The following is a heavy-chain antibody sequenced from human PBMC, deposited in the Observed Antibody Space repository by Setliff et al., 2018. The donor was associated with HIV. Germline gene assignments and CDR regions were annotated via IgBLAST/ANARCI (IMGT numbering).Heavy chain of an antibody. CDR3: ASPGLRRGDCSSTSCYDGGLYYYYYMDV. Sequence: NPSEALSLTCTVSGGSISSSSYYWGWIRQLPGLGLEWIGSIYDSGSTYYNPSLKSRVTISVDTSKNQFSLKLSSVTAADTPVYYCASPGLRRGDCSSTSCYDGGLYYYYYMDVWGEGTTVTVSS. D-gene: IGHD2-2*01. CDR2: IYDSGST. V-gene: IGHV4-39*01. CDR1: GGSISSSSYY. J-gene: IGHJ6*03.